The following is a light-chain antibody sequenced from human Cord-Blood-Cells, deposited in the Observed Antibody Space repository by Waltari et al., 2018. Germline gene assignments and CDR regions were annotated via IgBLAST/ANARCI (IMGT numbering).Light chain of an antibody. CDR3: QQRSNWY. CDR2: DAS. V-gene: IGKV3-11*01. Sequence: EIVLTQSPATLSLSPGERATLSCRASQSVSSYLAWYQQKPGQAPRLLIYDASNRATGIPARFSGSGSGTDFTLTISSLEPEDFAVYYCQQRSNWYFGQGTKLGIK. CDR1: QSVSSY. J-gene: IGKJ2*01.